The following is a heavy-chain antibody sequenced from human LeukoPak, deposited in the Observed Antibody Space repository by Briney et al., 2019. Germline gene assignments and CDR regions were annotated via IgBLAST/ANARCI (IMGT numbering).Heavy chain of an antibody. CDR3: AKVVAVAQFDY. CDR2: ISYDGSYK. CDR1: GFTFSSYD. J-gene: IGHJ4*02. D-gene: IGHD6-19*01. V-gene: IGHV3-30*18. Sequence: PGGSLRLSCAASGFTFSSYDMHWVRQAPGKGLEWVAVISYDGSYKYSADSVEGRFTISRDNSKNTLYLQMSSLRAEDTAVYYCAKVVAVAQFDYWGQGTLVTVSS.